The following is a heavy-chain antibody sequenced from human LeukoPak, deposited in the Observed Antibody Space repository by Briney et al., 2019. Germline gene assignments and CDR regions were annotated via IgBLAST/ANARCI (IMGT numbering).Heavy chain of an antibody. V-gene: IGHV3-23*01. Sequence: PGGSLRLSCAASGFTFSSYAMSWVRQAPGKGLEWVSGISRSGDSTYYADSVKGRFTISRDNSKNTVYLQMNSLRAEDTAVYYCAKDRGGCSSTSCYYFDYWGQGTLVTVSS. CDR2: ISRSGDST. CDR1: GFTFSSYA. CDR3: AKDRGGCSSTSCYYFDY. J-gene: IGHJ4*02. D-gene: IGHD2-2*01.